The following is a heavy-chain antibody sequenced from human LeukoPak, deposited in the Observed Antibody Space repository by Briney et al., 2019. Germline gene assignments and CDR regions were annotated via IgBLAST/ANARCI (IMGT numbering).Heavy chain of an antibody. V-gene: IGHV1-69*04. D-gene: IGHD6-6*01. J-gene: IGHJ4*02. Sequence: GASVKVSCKASGGTFSSYAISWVRQAPGQGLEWMGRIIPILGIANYAQKFQGRVTITADKPTSTAYMELSSLRSEDTAVYYCARSYSSSSMADYWGQGTLVTVSS. CDR2: IIPILGIA. CDR3: ARSYSSSSMADY. CDR1: GGTFSSYA.